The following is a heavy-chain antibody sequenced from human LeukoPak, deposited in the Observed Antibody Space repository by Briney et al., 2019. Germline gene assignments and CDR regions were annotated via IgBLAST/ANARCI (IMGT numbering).Heavy chain of an antibody. J-gene: IGHJ4*02. CDR1: GYTFTSYG. D-gene: IGHD3-22*01. Sequence: GASVKVSCKASGYTFTSYGISWVRQAPGQGLEWMGWISAYNGNTNYAQKLQGRVTMTRDMSTSTVYMELSSLRSEDTAVYYCARDFAGTYYYDSSGYHYWGQGTLVTVSS. CDR3: ARDFAGTYYYDSSGYHY. CDR2: ISAYNGNT. V-gene: IGHV1-18*01.